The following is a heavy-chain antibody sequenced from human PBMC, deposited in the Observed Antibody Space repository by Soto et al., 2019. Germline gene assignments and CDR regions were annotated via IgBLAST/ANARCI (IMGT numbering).Heavy chain of an antibody. V-gene: IGHV3-23*01. Sequence: EVQLLESGGGLVQPGGSLRLSCAASGFTFSSYAMSWVRQAPGKGLEWVSAISDSGGSTYYADSVMGRFTISSDNSKNTLYLQMHSLRAEDTAVYYCAKDQGYGDQYGDVNYYYMDVWGKGTTVTVSS. D-gene: IGHD4-17*01. CDR2: ISDSGGST. J-gene: IGHJ6*03. CDR3: AKDQGYGDQYGDVNYYYMDV. CDR1: GFTFSSYA.